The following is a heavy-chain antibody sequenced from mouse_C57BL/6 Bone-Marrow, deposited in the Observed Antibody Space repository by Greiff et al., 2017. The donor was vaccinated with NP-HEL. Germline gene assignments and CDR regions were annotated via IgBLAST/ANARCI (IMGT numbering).Heavy chain of an antibody. CDR2: ISSGGSYT. D-gene: IGHD1-1*01. CDR1: GFTFSSYG. CDR3: ASFITTVVAPFAY. Sequence: EVQVVESGGDLVKPGGSLKLSCAASGFTFSSYGMSWVRQTPDKRLEWVATISSGGSYTYYPDSVKGRFTISRDNAKNTLYLQMSSLKSEDTAMYYCASFITTVVAPFAYWGQGTLVTVSA. V-gene: IGHV5-6*01. J-gene: IGHJ3*01.